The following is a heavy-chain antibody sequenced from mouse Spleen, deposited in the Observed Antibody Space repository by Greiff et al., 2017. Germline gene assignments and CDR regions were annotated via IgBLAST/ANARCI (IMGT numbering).Heavy chain of an antibody. J-gene: IGHJ2*01. V-gene: IGHV1-81*01. D-gene: IGHD1-1*01. CDR3: ARRGITTVVATDY. Sequence: VQLQQSGAELARPGASVKLSCKASGYTFTSYGISWVKQRTGQGLEWIGEIYPRSGNTYYNEKFKGKATLSADKSSSTAYMELRSLTSEDSAVYFCARRGITTVVATDYWGQGTTLTVSS. CDR1: GYTFTSYG. CDR2: IYPRSGNT.